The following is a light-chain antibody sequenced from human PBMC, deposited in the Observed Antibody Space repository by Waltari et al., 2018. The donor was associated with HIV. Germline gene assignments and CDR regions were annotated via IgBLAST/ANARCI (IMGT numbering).Light chain of an antibody. CDR1: QSLVYSDGDTY. J-gene: IGKJ1*01. CDR2: KAS. Sequence: DVVMTQSPLSLPVTLGQPASISCRSSQSLVYSDGDTYLSWFHQRPGQSPRRLIYKASNRDSGVPDRFSGSASGTDFTLKISRVEAEDVGVYYCTQLTHWPWTFGQGTK. CDR3: TQLTHWPWT. V-gene: IGKV2-30*01.